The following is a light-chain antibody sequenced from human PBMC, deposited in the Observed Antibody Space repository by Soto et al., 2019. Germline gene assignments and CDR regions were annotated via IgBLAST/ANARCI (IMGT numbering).Light chain of an antibody. J-gene: IGKJ1*01. Sequence: DIQMTQSPSSLSASVGDRVTITCRASQGIANFLAWYQQKPGKVPKLLIYAASTLQSGVPSRFSGSGTGTDFTLTISSLQPEDVSTYYCQKYDRAPWTFGQGTKVEI. CDR3: QKYDRAPWT. CDR1: QGIANF. CDR2: AAS. V-gene: IGKV1-27*01.